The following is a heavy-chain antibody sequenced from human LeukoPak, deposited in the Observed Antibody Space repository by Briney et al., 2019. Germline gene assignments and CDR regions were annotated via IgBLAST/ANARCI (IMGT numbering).Heavy chain of an antibody. Sequence: SETLSLTCTVSGGSISSYYWSWIRQPPRRGLEWIGYLYYSGSTNYNPSLKSRVTISVDTSKNQFSLKLSSVTAADTAVYYCARGGGGNPGAFDICGQGTMVTVSS. CDR1: GGSISSYY. CDR2: LYYSGST. D-gene: IGHD4-23*01. CDR3: ARGGGGNPGAFDI. V-gene: IGHV4-59*01. J-gene: IGHJ3*02.